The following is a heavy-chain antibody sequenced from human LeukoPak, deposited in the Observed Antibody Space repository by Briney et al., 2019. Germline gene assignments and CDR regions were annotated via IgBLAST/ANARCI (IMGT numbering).Heavy chain of an antibody. V-gene: IGHV1-2*02. Sequence: GASVKVSCKASGYTFTGYYMHWVRQAPGQGLEWMGWINPNSGGTNYAQKFQGSVTMTRDTSISTAYMELSRLRSDDTAVYYCARDEEKPYRLSSTSWGDYWGQGTLVTVSS. CDR2: INPNSGGT. CDR1: GYTFTGYY. D-gene: IGHD2-2*01. CDR3: ARDEEKPYRLSSTSWGDY. J-gene: IGHJ4*02.